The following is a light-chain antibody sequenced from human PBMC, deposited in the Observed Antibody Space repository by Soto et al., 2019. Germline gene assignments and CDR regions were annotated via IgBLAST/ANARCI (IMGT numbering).Light chain of an antibody. CDR2: GDI. CDR1: SSNIGAGYD. J-gene: IGLJ2*01. CDR3: QSYDNSLSVSVV. Sequence: QSVLTQPPSVSGAPGQRVTISCTGTSSNIGAGYDVLWYRQLPGTAPKLLIYGDINRPSGVSDRFSGSKSGTSASLAITGLQAEDEAYYYCQSYDNSLSVSVVFGGGTKLTVL. V-gene: IGLV1-40*01.